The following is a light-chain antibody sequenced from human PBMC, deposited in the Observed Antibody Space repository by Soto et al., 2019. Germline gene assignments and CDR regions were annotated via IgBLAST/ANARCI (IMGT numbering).Light chain of an antibody. V-gene: IGKV3-11*01. CDR3: HQRQSWPRT. CDR1: QGVNTR. CDR2: LTS. Sequence: EIVLTQSPATLSSFPGDRVTLSCRASQGVNTRLAWYQHRPGQAPRLLIYLTSNRAAGIPARFSGSGSETDFTLTISDVEPEDFAVYYCHQRQSWPRTFGQGTKVDI. J-gene: IGKJ1*01.